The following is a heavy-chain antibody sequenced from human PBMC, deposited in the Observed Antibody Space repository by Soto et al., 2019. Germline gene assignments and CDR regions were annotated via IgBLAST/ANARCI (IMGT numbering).Heavy chain of an antibody. CDR3: AKYGGNSGSWFDP. V-gene: IGHV1-69*01. CDR2: IITIFGTA. D-gene: IGHD2-21*02. CDR1: GGNFSSYD. J-gene: IGHJ5*02. Sequence: QVQLVQSGAEVKKPGASVKVSCKASGGNFSSYDSSWVRQAPGQGLEWMGGIITIFGTANDAQKFQGRVKIIADDSTSTAYMALGSLRSADRAVYYCAKYGGNSGSWFDPLGQGPLVTVSS.